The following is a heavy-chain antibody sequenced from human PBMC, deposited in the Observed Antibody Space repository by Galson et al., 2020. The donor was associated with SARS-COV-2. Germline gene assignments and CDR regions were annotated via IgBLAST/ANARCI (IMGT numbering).Heavy chain of an antibody. CDR2: INSDGSRT. V-gene: IGHV3-74*01. D-gene: IGHD6-19*01. J-gene: IGHJ4*02. CDR1: GFTFSSHW. Sequence: GGSLRLSCAASGFTFSSHWMHWVRQAPGKGLVWVSNINSDGSRTNYADSVKGRFTISRDNAKDTLYLQMNSLRAEDTAVYYCARVGVDRSGWTTLDYWGQGTLVTVSS. CDR3: ARVGVDRSGWTTLDY.